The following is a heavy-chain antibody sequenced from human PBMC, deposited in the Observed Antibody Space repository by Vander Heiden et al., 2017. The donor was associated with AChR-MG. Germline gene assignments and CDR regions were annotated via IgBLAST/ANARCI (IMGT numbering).Heavy chain of an antibody. V-gene: IGHV1-2*02. Sequence: QVQLVQSGAEVKKPGASVKLSCKASGHPFTGYYMHWVRQAPGQGLEWMGWINPNSGGTNYAQKFQGRVTRTRDTSISTAYMELSRLRSDDTAVYYCARGGVVVVVAAPENWFDPWGQGTLVTVSS. CDR2: INPNSGGT. D-gene: IGHD2-15*01. CDR1: GHPFTGYY. CDR3: ARGGVVVVVAAPENWFDP. J-gene: IGHJ5*02.